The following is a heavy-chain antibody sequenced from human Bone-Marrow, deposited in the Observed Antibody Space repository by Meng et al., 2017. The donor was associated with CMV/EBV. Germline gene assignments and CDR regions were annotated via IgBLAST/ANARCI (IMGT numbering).Heavy chain of an antibody. CDR2: VHPTGVDA. J-gene: IGHJ5*02. D-gene: IGHD2-21*01. CDR3: ARYQSDSFSRLAGWWVVP. Sequence: YPFPSHLMHWVRPAPGPCLQWLGFVHPTGVDALYAQILHRRVALTRDTSTNTYYMELSILRSEYAALYSCARYQSDSFSRLAGWWVVPWGQGTLVTVSS. CDR1: YPFPSHL. V-gene: IGHV1-46*01.